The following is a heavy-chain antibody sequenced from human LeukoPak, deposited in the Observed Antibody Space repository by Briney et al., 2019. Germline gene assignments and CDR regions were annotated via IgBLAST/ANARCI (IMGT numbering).Heavy chain of an antibody. CDR2: ISAYNGNT. V-gene: IGHV1-18*01. Sequence: GASVKVSCKASGYTFTSYGISWVRQAPGQGLEWMGWISAYNGNTNYAQKFQGRVTMTRNTSISTAYMELSSLRSEDTAVYYCARERRNDDVPPTYFDYWGQGTLVTVSS. CDR1: GYTFTSYG. J-gene: IGHJ4*02. D-gene: IGHD1-1*01. CDR3: ARERRNDDVPPTYFDY.